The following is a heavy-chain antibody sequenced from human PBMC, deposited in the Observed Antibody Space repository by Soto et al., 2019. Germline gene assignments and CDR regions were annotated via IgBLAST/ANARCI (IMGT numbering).Heavy chain of an antibody. CDR3: ARASTTEHWFEP. J-gene: IGHJ5*02. V-gene: IGHV3-53*01. D-gene: IGHD4-17*01. CDR2: IYSGGST. CDR1: GFTVSSNY. Sequence: EVQLVESGGGLIQPGGSLRLSCAASGFTVSSNYMSWVRQAPGKGLEWVSVIYSGGSTYYADSVKGRFTISRDNSKNTLSLQMNRLRAEDTAVYYCARASTTEHWFEPCGQGTLVTVSS.